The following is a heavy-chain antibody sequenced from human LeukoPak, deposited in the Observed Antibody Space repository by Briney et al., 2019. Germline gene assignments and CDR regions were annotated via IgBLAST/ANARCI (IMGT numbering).Heavy chain of an antibody. CDR3: ARSRSGYYEDY. Sequence: ETLSLTCTVSGDSISNYYWSWIRQPPGKGLEWVANIKEDGSEKYYVDSVKGRFTISRDNAKNSLSLQVNSLSAEDTAVYYCARSRSGYYEDYWGQGTLVTVSS. J-gene: IGHJ4*02. CDR2: IKEDGSEK. D-gene: IGHD3-22*01. V-gene: IGHV3-7*01. CDR1: GDSISNYY.